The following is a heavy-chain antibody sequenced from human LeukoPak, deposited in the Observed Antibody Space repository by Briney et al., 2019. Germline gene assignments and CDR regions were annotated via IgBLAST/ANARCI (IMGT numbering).Heavy chain of an antibody. CDR1: GVSISSSNSY. CDR2: IYYTGNT. CDR3: ARQTGSGLFTLP. Sequence: SETLSLTCTVSGVSISSSNSYWGWIRQPPGKGLEWIGSIYYTGNTYYNASLKSRVTISIDTSNNQISLRLISVTATATAMYYCARQTGSGLFTLPGGQGTLVTVSS. D-gene: IGHD3/OR15-3a*01. V-gene: IGHV4-39*01. J-gene: IGHJ4*02.